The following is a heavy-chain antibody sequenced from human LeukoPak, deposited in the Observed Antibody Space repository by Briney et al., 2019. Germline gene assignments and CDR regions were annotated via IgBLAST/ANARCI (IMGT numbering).Heavy chain of an antibody. D-gene: IGHD3-22*01. CDR3: ARDPAHYYDSSGYYAEPWFDP. CDR1: GFTFSSYS. CDR2: ISGSSSNI. J-gene: IGHJ5*02. Sequence: PGGSLRLSCAASGFTFSSYSMNWVRQAPGKGLEWVSSISGSSSNIYYADSVKGRFTISRDNSKNTLYLQMNSLRAEDTAVYYCARDPAHYYDSSGYYAEPWFDPWGQGTVVTVSS. V-gene: IGHV3-21*01.